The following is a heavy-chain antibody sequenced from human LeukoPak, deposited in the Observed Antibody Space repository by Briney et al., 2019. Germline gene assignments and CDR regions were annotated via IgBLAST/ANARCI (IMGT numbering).Heavy chain of an antibody. D-gene: IGHD3-22*01. J-gene: IGHJ4*02. CDR1: GFTFSSYW. CDR3: ARGRRSSGYYGGFDY. Sequence: GGSLRLSCAASGFTFSSYWMSWVRQAPGKGLEWVANIKQDGSEKYYVDSVKGRFTISRDNAKNSLYLQMDSLRAEDTAVYYCARGRRSSGYYGGFDYWGQGTLVTVSS. CDR2: IKQDGSEK. V-gene: IGHV3-7*01.